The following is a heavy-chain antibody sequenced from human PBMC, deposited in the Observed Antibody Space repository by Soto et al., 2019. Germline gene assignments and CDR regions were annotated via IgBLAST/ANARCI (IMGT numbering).Heavy chain of an antibody. V-gene: IGHV3-30*04. Sequence: HVQLVESGGGAVQPGRPLRLSCAASGFIFSNYAMHWVRQAPGKGLEWVAVIAYDGSKTYFADSVKGRFTISRDNSRNTVYLHLNTLRVEDTALYYCARSDMLVDYFDLWGQGTMVSVSS. CDR2: IAYDGSKT. D-gene: IGHD5-12*01. CDR1: GFIFSNYA. CDR3: ARSDMLVDYFDL. J-gene: IGHJ3*01.